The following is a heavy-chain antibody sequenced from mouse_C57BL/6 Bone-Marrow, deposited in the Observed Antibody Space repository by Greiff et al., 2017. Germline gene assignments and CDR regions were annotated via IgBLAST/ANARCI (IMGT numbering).Heavy chain of an antibody. CDR1: GYAFTNYL. CDR3: ARVYYSNYFAY. J-gene: IGHJ2*01. Sequence: QVQLQQSGAELVRPGTSVKVSCKASGYAFTNYLLEWVKQRPGQGLAWIGVINPGSGGTNYNEKFKGKATLTADKSYRTAYMQLSSLTSEDSAVYFCARVYYSNYFAYWGQGTTLTVSS. D-gene: IGHD2-5*01. CDR2: INPGSGGT. V-gene: IGHV1-54*01.